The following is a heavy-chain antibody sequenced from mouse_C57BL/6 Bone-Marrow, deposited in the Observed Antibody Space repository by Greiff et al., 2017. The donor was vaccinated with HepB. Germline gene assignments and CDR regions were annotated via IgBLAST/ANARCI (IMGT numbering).Heavy chain of an antibody. Sequence: VQLKQSGPELVKPGASVKISCKASGYSFTGYYMNWVKQSPEKSLEWIGEINPSTGGTTYNQKFKAKATLTVDKSSSTAYMQLKSLTSEDSAVYYCARYRDGYYPYAMDYWGQGTSVTVSS. CDR1: GYSFTGYY. D-gene: IGHD2-3*01. CDR3: ARYRDGYYPYAMDY. CDR2: INPSTGGT. J-gene: IGHJ4*01. V-gene: IGHV1-42*01.